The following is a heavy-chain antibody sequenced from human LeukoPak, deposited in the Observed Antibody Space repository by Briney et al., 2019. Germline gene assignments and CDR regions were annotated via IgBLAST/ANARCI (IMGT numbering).Heavy chain of an antibody. CDR1: GYTFTGYY. J-gene: IGHJ6*03. CDR3: ARDLATSIIYYYMDV. D-gene: IGHD1-26*01. Sequence: ASVKVSCKASGYTFTGYYMHWVRQAPGQGLEWMGWINPNSGGTKYVQKFQGRITMTRDTSISTAYMELSRLGSDDTAVYYCARDLATSIIYYYMDVWGKGTTVTVSS. V-gene: IGHV1-2*02. CDR2: INPNSGGT.